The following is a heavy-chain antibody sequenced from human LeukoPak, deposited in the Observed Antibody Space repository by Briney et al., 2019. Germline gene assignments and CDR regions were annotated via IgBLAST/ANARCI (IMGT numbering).Heavy chain of an antibody. J-gene: IGHJ4*02. CDR1: GYTFSSYD. Sequence: ASVKVSCKASGYTFSSYDINWVRQATVQGLEWMGWMNPNSGNTGYAQKFQGRVTMTRNTSISTAYMELSSLRSEDTAVYYCARGIRVDTVTDWGQGTLVTVSS. CDR2: MNPNSGNT. D-gene: IGHD5-18*01. CDR3: ARGIRVDTVTD. V-gene: IGHV1-8*01.